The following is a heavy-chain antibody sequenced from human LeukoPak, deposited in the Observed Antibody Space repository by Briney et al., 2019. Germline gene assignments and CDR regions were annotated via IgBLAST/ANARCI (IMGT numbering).Heavy chain of an antibody. J-gene: IGHJ3*02. CDR2: INAGNGNT. CDR1: GYTFTSYG. D-gene: IGHD3-22*01. CDR3: ARDRAHYYDSSGYSRDAFDI. V-gene: IGHV1-3*01. Sequence: ASVKVSCKASGYTFTSYGFSWVRQAPGQRLEWMGWINAGNGNTKYSQKFQGRVTITRDTSASTAYMELSSLRSEDTAVYYCARDRAHYYDSSGYSRDAFDIWGQGTMVTVSS.